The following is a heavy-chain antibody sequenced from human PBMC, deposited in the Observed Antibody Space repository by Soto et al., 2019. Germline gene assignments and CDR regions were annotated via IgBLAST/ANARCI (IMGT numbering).Heavy chain of an antibody. CDR1: GGSFSGYY. V-gene: IGHV4-34*01. CDR2: INHSGST. J-gene: IGHJ4*02. Sequence: PSETLSLTCAVYGGSFSGYYWSWIRQPPGKGLEWIGEINHSGSTNYNPSLKSRVTISVDTSKNQFSLKLSSVTAADTAVYYCAGGPIRYFDYWGQGTLVTVSS. D-gene: IGHD3-3*01. CDR3: AGGPIRYFDY.